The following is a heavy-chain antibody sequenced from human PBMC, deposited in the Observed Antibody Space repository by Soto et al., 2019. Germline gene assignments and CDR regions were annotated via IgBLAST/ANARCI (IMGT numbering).Heavy chain of an antibody. Sequence: QVQLVQSGAEVKKPGASVRVSCKASGYTFTSYYIHWVRQAPGQGLEWMAIVNPTGGSTNYAQTFPGSVTVTFDTSTSTVFMELNSLRYEDTAVYYCARHLAAGDSWGQGTLVTVSS. V-gene: IGHV1-46*03. J-gene: IGHJ4*02. CDR1: GYTFTSYY. CDR3: ARHLAAGDS. D-gene: IGHD6-25*01. CDR2: VNPTGGST.